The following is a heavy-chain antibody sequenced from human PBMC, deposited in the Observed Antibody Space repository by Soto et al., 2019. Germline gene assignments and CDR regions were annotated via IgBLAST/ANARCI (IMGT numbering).Heavy chain of an antibody. D-gene: IGHD2-15*01. CDR2: ISSSGISI. J-gene: IGHJ4*02. V-gene: IGHV3-48*02. Sequence: PGGSLSLSCAASGFAFSSHSMYWVRQAPGTGLEWVSYISSSGISIQYADSVKGRFTISRDNARNSLFLQMNSLRDDDTAVYYCAKGRVDTAYFDCWGQGSLVTVSS. CDR1: GFAFSSHS. CDR3: AKGRVDTAYFDC.